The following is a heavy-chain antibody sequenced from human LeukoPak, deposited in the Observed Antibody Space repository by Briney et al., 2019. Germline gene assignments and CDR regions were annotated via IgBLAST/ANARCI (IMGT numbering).Heavy chain of an antibody. CDR2: IIPMLGTP. J-gene: IGHJ4*02. CDR3: ASGTTDIVVVPATLRNYYFDY. V-gene: IGHV1-69*06. CDR1: TGTFSSYD. D-gene: IGHD2-2*01. Sequence: GASVKVSCKASTGTFSSYDISWVRQGPGQGLEWMGGIIPMLGTPNYAQKFQGRVTITADKSTSTAYMDLSSLRSEDTAVYYCASGTTDIVVVPATLRNYYFDYWGQGTLVTVSS.